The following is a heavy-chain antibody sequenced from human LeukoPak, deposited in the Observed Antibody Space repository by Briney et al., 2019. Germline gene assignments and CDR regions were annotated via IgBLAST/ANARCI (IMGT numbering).Heavy chain of an antibody. V-gene: IGHV4-38-2*02. D-gene: IGHD3-10*01. Sequence: SETLSLTCTVSGYSISSGYYWGWIRHPPGKGLEWIGSIYHSGSTYYNPSLKSRVTISVDTSKNQFSLKLSSVTAADTAVYYCARRGGYYYGSGSYYSYWGQGTLVTVSS. CDR1: GYSISSGYY. CDR3: ARRGGYYYGSGSYYSY. J-gene: IGHJ4*02. CDR2: IYHSGST.